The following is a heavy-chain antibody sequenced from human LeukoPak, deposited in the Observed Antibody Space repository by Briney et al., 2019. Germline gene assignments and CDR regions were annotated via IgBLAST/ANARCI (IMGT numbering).Heavy chain of an antibody. CDR1: GGSISSYY. CDR2: IYYSGST. V-gene: IGHV4-59*01. D-gene: IGHD4-11*01. CDR3: ASGHDYSNQGNWFDP. Sequence: SETLSLTCTVSGGSISSYYWSWIRQPPGKGLEWIGYIYYSGSTNYNPSLKSRVTISVDTSKNQFSLKLSSVTAADTAVYYCASGHDYSNQGNWFDPWGQGTLVTVSS. J-gene: IGHJ5*02.